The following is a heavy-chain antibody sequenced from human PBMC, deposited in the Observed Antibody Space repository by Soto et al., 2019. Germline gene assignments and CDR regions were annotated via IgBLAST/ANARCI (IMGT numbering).Heavy chain of an antibody. V-gene: IGHV4-30-4*01. Sequence: SETLSLTCTVSGASISSGDYFWSWIRQSPGKGLQWIGYIYDSGSSYYNPSLKSRVTISVDASKNQFSLKLTYVTAEETAVYYCVRTARQGAVAPHWFDRWGQGTQVTVSS. CDR1: GASISSGDYF. D-gene: IGHD2-21*02. CDR3: VRTARQGAVAPHWFDR. J-gene: IGHJ5*02. CDR2: IYDSGSS.